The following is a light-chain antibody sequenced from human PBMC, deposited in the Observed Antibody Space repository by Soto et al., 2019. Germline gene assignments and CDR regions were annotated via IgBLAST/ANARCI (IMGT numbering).Light chain of an antibody. V-gene: IGKV1-27*01. Sequence: DIQMTPSPSSLSPSVGDSVTITCRASQGINNYLAWYQQKPGKVPVLLIYSASTLKSGVPSRFSGRGAGTDFTLTISSLQPEDFATYYCQKYDRAPRTFGQGTKVDIK. J-gene: IGKJ1*01. CDR3: QKYDRAPRT. CDR2: SAS. CDR1: QGINNY.